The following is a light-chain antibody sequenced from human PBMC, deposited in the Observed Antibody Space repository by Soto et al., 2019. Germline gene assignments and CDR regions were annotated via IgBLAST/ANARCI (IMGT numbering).Light chain of an antibody. CDR1: SSDVGGYNY. CDR2: DVS. Sequence: QSALTQPASASGSPGQSITISCTGTSSDVGGYNYVSWYQQHPGKAPKVMIYDVSNRPSGVSNRFSGSKSGNTASLSISGLQAEDEADYYCSSYTSSSTYVFGTGTKVTVL. J-gene: IGLJ1*01. CDR3: SSYTSSSTYV. V-gene: IGLV2-14*01.